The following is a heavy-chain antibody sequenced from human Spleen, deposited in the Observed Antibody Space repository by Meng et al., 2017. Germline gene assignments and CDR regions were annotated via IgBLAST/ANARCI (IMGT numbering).Heavy chain of an antibody. V-gene: IGHV4-4*02. CDR2: ISHRGNT. J-gene: IGHJ4*02. CDR3: ARDPPFDS. CDR1: GGSISSSNW. Sequence: QVQLQESGPGLVKPSGTLSPTCRVSGGSISSSNWGSWVRQPPGKELEWNGEISHRGNTKYNPSLKSRVTISVDKSKNQFSLRLTSVTAADTAVYYCARDPPFDSWGQGTLVTVSS.